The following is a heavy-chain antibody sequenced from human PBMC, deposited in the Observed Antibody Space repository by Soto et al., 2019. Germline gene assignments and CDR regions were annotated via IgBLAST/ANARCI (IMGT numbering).Heavy chain of an antibody. V-gene: IGHV4-39*01. J-gene: IGHJ4*02. D-gene: IGHD6-13*01. CDR3: ARTSEPSSSWLFDY. CDR1: GGSISSSSYY. CDR2: IYYSGST. Sequence: SETLSLTCTVSGGSISSSSYYWGWIRQPPGKGLEWIGSIYYSGSTYYNPSLKSRVTTSVDTSKNQFSLKLSSVTAADTAVYYCARTSEPSSSWLFDYWGQGTLVTVSS.